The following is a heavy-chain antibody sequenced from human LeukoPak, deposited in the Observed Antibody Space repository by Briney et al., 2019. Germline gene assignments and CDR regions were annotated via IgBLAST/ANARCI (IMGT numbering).Heavy chain of an antibody. Sequence: SETLSLTCTVSGGSISSYYWSWIRQPPGKGLEWIGYIYYSGSTNYNPSLKSRVTISVDTSKNQFSLKLSSVTAADTAVYYCGSTYSSSLYFDYWGQGTLVTVSS. CDR1: GGSISSYY. D-gene: IGHD6-19*01. J-gene: IGHJ4*02. V-gene: IGHV4-59*08. CDR2: IYYSGST. CDR3: GSTYSSSLYFDY.